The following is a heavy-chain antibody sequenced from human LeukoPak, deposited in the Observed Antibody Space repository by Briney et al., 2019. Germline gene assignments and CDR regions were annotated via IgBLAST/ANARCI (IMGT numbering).Heavy chain of an antibody. Sequence: ASVKVSCKASGYTFISYGISWVRQAPGQGLEWMGWINTYNGYTNYAQKFQGRVTVTTDKSTRTAYMELRSLRSDDTAVYYCGRELNKSFRGVTPEGSDYWGQGTLVTVSS. CDR1: GYTFISYG. V-gene: IGHV1-18*01. CDR2: INTYNGYT. D-gene: IGHD4-23*01. J-gene: IGHJ4*02. CDR3: GRELNKSFRGVTPEGSDY.